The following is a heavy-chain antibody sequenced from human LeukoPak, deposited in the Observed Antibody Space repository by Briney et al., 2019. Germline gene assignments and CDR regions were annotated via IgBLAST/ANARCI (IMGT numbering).Heavy chain of an antibody. Sequence: ASVKVSCKASGYTFTNYDINWVRQATGQGLEWMGWMNPNSGNTGYAQKFQGRVTMTRNTSISTAYMELSSLRSEDTAVYYCARVMVRGVHPLGYWGQGTLVTVSS. V-gene: IGHV1-8*01. J-gene: IGHJ4*02. D-gene: IGHD3-10*01. CDR1: GYTFTNYD. CDR3: ARVMVRGVHPLGY. CDR2: MNPNSGNT.